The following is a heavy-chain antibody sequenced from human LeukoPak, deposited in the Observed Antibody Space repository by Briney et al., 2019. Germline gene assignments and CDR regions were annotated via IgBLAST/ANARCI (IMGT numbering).Heavy chain of an antibody. CDR1: GFTFSSYA. CDR3: ARGGARGVMVDY. J-gene: IGHJ4*02. D-gene: IGHD3-10*01. CDR2: ISYDGSNK. V-gene: IGHV3-30-3*01. Sequence: PGGSLRLSCAASGFTFSSYAMHWVRQAPGKGLEWVAVISYDGSNKYYADSVKGRFTISRDNSKNTLYLQMNSLRAEDTAVYYCARGGARGVMVDYWGQGTLVTVSS.